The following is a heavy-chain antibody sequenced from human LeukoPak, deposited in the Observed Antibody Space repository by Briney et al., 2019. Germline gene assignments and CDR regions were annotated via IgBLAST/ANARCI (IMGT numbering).Heavy chain of an antibody. D-gene: IGHD6-6*01. J-gene: IGHJ4*01. V-gene: IGHV4-4*07. Sequence: PSETLSLTCTVSGGSISSYYWSWIRQPAGKGLEWIGRIYTSGSTNYNPSLKSRVTMSVDTSKNQFSLKLSSVTAADTAVYYCAREGPQGSSSQTFDYWGQGTLVTVSS. CDR1: GGSISSYY. CDR3: AREGPQGSSSQTFDY. CDR2: IYTSGST.